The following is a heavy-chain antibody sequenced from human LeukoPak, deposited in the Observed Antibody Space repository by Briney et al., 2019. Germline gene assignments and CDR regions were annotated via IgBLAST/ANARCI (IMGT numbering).Heavy chain of an antibody. D-gene: IGHD6-13*01. V-gene: IGHV3-30*02. CDR3: AKLYSSSWLSTLGFDP. Sequence: GGSLRLSCAASGFTFSSYGMHWVRQAPGKGLEWVAFIRYDGSNKYYADSVKGRFTISRDNSKNTLYLQMNSLRAEDTAVYYCAKLYSSSWLSTLGFDPWGQGTLVTVSS. J-gene: IGHJ5*02. CDR2: IRYDGSNK. CDR1: GFTFSSYG.